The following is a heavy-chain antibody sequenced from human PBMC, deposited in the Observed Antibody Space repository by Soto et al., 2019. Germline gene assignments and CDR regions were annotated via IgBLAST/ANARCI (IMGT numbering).Heavy chain of an antibody. D-gene: IGHD3-16*01. V-gene: IGHV3-23*01. J-gene: IGHJ4*02. CDR3: AKSDYVWGRKSPYSFDY. CDR2: VTGSGGST. Sequence: EVQLLESGGASVQPGGSLRLSCAASGFIFGNYAMTWVRQAPGKGLEWVSAVTGSGGSTYYADSVKGRFSISRDNSKNTLHLQMNALRAEDTAVDYCAKSDYVWGRKSPYSFDYWGQGTLVTVSS. CDR1: GFIFGNYA.